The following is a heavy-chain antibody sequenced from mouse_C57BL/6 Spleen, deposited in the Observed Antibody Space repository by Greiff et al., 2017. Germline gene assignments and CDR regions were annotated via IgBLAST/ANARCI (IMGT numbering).Heavy chain of an antibody. CDR1: GYAFSSYW. CDR2: IYPGDGDT. J-gene: IGHJ2*01. V-gene: IGHV1-80*01. CDR3: ARGGTTVVATDY. Sequence: VQLQQPGAELVKPGASVKISCKASGYAFSSYWMNWVKQRPGKGLEWIGQIYPGDGDTNYNGKFKGKATLTADKSSSTAYMQLSSLTSEDSAVYFCARGGTTVVATDYWGQGTTLTVSS. D-gene: IGHD1-1*01.